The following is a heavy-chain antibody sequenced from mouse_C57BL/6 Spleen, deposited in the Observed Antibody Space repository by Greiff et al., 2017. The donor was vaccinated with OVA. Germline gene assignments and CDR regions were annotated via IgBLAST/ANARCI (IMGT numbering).Heavy chain of an antibody. V-gene: IGHV1-64*01. Sequence: VQLQQPGAELVKPGASVKLSCKASGYTFTSYWMHWVKQRPGQGLEWIGMIHPNSGSTNYNEKFKSKATLTVEKSSSTAYMQLSSLTSEDSAVYYCARSTMVTTNAMDYWGQGTSVTVSS. D-gene: IGHD2-2*01. J-gene: IGHJ4*01. CDR2: IHPNSGST. CDR3: ARSTMVTTNAMDY. CDR1: GYTFTSYW.